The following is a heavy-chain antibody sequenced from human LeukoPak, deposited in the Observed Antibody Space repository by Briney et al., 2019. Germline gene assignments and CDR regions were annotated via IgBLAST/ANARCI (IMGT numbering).Heavy chain of an antibody. CDR3: ASIRGSYFDY. J-gene: IGHJ4*02. V-gene: IGHV3-21*01. D-gene: IGHD1-26*01. CDR1: GFTFSSYS. CDR2: ISSSSSYI. Sequence: GGSLRLSCAASGFTFSSYSMNWVRQAPGKGLEWVSSISSSSSYIYYADSVKGRFTISRDNAKNSPYLQMNSLRAEDTAVYYCASIRGSYFDYWGQGTLVTVSS.